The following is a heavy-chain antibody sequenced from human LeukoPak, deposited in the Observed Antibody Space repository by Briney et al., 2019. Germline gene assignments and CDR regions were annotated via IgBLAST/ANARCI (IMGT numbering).Heavy chain of an antibody. V-gene: IGHV4-59*08. CDR3: ARPLVYGDHTIAFDI. J-gene: IGHJ3*02. CDR2: IYYSGST. D-gene: IGHD4-17*01. CDR1: GGSISSYY. Sequence: SETLSLTCTVSGGSISSYYWSWIRQPPGKGLEWIGYIYYSGSTNYNPSLKSRVTISVDTSKNQFSLKLSSVTDADTAVYYCARPLVYGDHTIAFDIWGQGTMVTVSS.